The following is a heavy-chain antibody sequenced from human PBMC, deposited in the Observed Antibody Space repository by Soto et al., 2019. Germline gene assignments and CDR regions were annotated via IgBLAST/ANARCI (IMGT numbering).Heavy chain of an antibody. V-gene: IGHV3-33*01. Sequence: QVQLVESGGGVVQPGRSRRLSCAASGFTFSSYGMHWVRQAPGKGLEWVAVIWYDGTNKYYAESVKGRFTISRDISKNTLDLQMNSLRAEATAVYYCERVLNYDILTGYRDYYDYGMDVWGQGTTVTVSS. CDR3: ERVLNYDILTGYRDYYDYGMDV. J-gene: IGHJ6*02. CDR1: GFTFSSYG. CDR2: IWYDGTNK. D-gene: IGHD3-9*01.